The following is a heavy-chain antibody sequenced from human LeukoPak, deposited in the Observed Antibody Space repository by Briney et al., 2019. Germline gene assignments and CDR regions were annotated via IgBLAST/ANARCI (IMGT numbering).Heavy chain of an antibody. CDR3: ANNHDSSGYHDY. Sequence: GRSLRLSCAASGFTFSSYAMHWVRQAPGKGLEWVAVISYDGSNKYYADSVKGRFTISRDNSKNTLYLQMNSLRAEDTAVYYCANNHDSSGYHDYWGQGTLVTVSS. CDR1: GFTFSSYA. J-gene: IGHJ4*02. V-gene: IGHV3-30-3*01. CDR2: ISYDGSNK. D-gene: IGHD3-22*01.